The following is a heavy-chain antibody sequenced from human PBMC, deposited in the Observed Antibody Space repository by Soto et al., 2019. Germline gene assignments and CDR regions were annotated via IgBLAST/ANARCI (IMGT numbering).Heavy chain of an antibody. J-gene: IGHJ6*03. CDR3: AKDGVPPRYSYGPYQIRYMVV. Sequence: GGSLRLSCAASGFTFSSYAMSWVRQAPGKGLEWVSAISGSGGSTYYADSVKGRFTISRDNSKNTLYLQMNSLRAEDTAVYYCAKDGVPPRYSYGPYQIRYMVVWGKGTTVTVSS. CDR1: GFTFSSYA. D-gene: IGHD5-18*01. V-gene: IGHV3-23*01. CDR2: ISGSGGST.